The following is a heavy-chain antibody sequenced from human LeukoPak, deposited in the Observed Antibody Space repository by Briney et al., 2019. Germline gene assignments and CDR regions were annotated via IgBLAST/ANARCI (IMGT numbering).Heavy chain of an antibody. CDR2: INPNSGGT. V-gene: IGHV1-2*02. D-gene: IGHD3-22*01. J-gene: IGHJ6*03. CDR3: ARDRGTPVYYDSSGYYMDV. Sequence: GASVKVSCKASGYTFTGYYMHWVRQAPGQGLEWMGWINPNSGGTNYAQKFQGRVTMTRDTSISTAYMELSGLRSDDTAVYYCARDRGTPVYYDSSGYYMDVWGKGTTVTASS. CDR1: GYTFTGYY.